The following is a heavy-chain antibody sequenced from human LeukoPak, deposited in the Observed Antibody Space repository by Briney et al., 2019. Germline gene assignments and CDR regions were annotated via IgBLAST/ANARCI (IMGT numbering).Heavy chain of an antibody. CDR1: GFTFSSYW. V-gene: IGHV3-23*01. J-gene: IGHJ4*02. Sequence: GGSLRLSRAASGFTFSSYWMSWVRQAPGKGLEWVSTVSGNGGITYYADSMKGRFTISRDNSKNTLFLQMNSLRGEDTAVYYCAKDPVYGSGQSHPSDYWGQGTLVTVSS. D-gene: IGHD3-3*01. CDR3: AKDPVYGSGQSHPSDY. CDR2: VSGNGGIT.